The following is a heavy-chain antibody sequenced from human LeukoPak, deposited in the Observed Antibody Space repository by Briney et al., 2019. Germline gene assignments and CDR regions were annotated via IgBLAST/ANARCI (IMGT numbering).Heavy chain of an antibody. CDR2: IYTSGST. Sequence: SETLSLTCTVSGGSISSYYWSWIRQPAGKGLEWIGRIYTSGSTNYNPSLKSRVTMSVDTSKNQFSLKLSSVTAADTAVYYCARAGYSSGWYYFDYWGQGTLVPSPQ. D-gene: IGHD6-19*01. V-gene: IGHV4-4*07. CDR1: GGSISSYY. CDR3: ARAGYSSGWYYFDY. J-gene: IGHJ4*02.